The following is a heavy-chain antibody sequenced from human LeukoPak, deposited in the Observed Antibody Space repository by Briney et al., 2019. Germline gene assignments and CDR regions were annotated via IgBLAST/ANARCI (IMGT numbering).Heavy chain of an antibody. CDR3: ATGGAYYYDSSGYKDY. CDR2: IIPILGIA. V-gene: IGHV1-69*04. Sequence: SVKVSCKASGGTFSSYAISWVRQAPGQGLEWMGRIIPILGIANYAQKFQGRVTITADKSTSTAYMELSSLRSEDTAVYYCATGGAYYYDSSGYKDYWGQGTLVTVSS. D-gene: IGHD3-22*01. J-gene: IGHJ4*02. CDR1: GGTFSSYA.